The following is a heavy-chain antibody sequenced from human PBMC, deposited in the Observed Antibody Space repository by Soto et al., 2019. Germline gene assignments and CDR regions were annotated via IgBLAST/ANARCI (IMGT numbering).Heavy chain of an antibody. V-gene: IGHV3-30*18. D-gene: IGHD6-13*01. Sequence: QMQLVESGGGVVQPGKSLRLSCTTSGFTFKSYGIHWVRQAPGKGLEWVAVISYDGSKKYHAEFGKCRFNISRDNSKNTLYLQMNSLTTEDTAGYYCAKDLRAAADFYYHGLDVWGQGTAVTVSS. J-gene: IGHJ6*02. CDR3: AKDLRAAADFYYHGLDV. CDR2: ISYDGSKK. CDR1: GFTFKSYG.